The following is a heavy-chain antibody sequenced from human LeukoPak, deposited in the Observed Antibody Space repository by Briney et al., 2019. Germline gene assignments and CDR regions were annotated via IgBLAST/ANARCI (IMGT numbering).Heavy chain of an antibody. Sequence: PGGSLRLSCAASGFTFSSYAMSWVRQAPGKGLEWVSAISGSGGSTYYADSVKGRFTISRDNSKNTLYLQMNSLRAEDTAVYYCARDNGSGSLYYYYYYYGMDVWGQGTTVTVSS. J-gene: IGHJ6*02. D-gene: IGHD3-10*01. V-gene: IGHV3-23*01. CDR1: GFTFSSYA. CDR3: ARDNGSGSLYYYYYYYGMDV. CDR2: ISGSGGST.